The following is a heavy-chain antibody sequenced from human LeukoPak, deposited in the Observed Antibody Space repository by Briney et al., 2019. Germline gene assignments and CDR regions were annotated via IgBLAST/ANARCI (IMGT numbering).Heavy chain of an antibody. J-gene: IGHJ4*02. CDR2: IYYSGST. D-gene: IGHD3-22*01. V-gene: IGHV4-59*01. Sequence: SETLSLTCTVSGGSISSYYWSWIRQPPGKGLEWIGYIYYSGSTNYNPSLKSRVTISVDTSKNQFSLKLSSVTAADTAVHYCARGHNYYDSSGYFDYWGQGTLVTVSS. CDR3: ARGHNYYDSSGYFDY. CDR1: GGSISSYY.